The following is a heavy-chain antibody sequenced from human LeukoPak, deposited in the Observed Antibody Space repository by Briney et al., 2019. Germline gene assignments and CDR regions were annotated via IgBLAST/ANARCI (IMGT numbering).Heavy chain of an antibody. CDR1: GGTFSSYA. V-gene: IGHV1-69*13. CDR2: IIPIFGTA. Sequence: ASVKVSCKASGGTFSSYAISWVRQAPGQGLEWMGGIIPIFGTANYAQKFQGRVTITADESTSTAYMELSSLRSEDTAVYYCARGREWSLRSGPLYYYYGVDVWGQGTTVTVSS. CDR3: ARGREWSLRSGPLYYYYGVDV. D-gene: IGHD3-3*01. J-gene: IGHJ6*02.